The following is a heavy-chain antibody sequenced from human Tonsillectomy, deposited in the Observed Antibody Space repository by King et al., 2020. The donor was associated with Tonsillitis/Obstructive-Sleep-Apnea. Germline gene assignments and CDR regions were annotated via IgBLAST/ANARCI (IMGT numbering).Heavy chain of an antibody. V-gene: IGHV3-13*04. Sequence: EVQLVESGGGLVQPGGSLRLSCAASGFTFSSYDMHWVRQATGKGLKWVSGIATAGDTFYPDSVKGRFTISRENAKNSFYLQMNSLRAGDTAVYYCARVAILGDYFDYWGQGTLVTVSS. D-gene: IGHD1-26*01. CDR1: GFTFSSYD. CDR3: ARVAILGDYFDY. CDR2: IATAGDT. J-gene: IGHJ4*02.